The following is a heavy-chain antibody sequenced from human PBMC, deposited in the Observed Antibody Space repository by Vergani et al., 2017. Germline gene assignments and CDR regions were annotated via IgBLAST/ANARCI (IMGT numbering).Heavy chain of an antibody. CDR1: GGSISSSNW. D-gene: IGHD6-6*01. J-gene: IGHJ4*02. V-gene: IGHV4-4*02. CDR3: ARIAPSIAARYMDC. Sequence: QVQLQESGPGLVKPSGTLSLTCAVSGGSISSSNWWRWVRQPPGKGLEWIGKIYHSGSTNYNPSLKVRVTFSVDKSKNTFSLKLSSVTAADTALYYCARIAPSIAARYMDCGGEATLVTVSA. CDR2: IYHSGST.